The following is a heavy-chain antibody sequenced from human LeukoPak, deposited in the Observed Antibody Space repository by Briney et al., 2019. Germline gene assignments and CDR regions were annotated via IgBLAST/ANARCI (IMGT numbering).Heavy chain of an antibody. CDR1: GYSISSGYY. V-gene: IGHV4-38-2*02. Sequence: PSETLSLTCTVSGYSISSGYYWGWIRQPPGKGLEWIGSIYHSGSTYYNPSLKSRVTISVDTSKNQFSLKLSSVTAADTAVYYCARDIGLDVWGKGTTVTVSS. CDR3: ARDIGLDV. J-gene: IGHJ6*04. CDR2: IYHSGST.